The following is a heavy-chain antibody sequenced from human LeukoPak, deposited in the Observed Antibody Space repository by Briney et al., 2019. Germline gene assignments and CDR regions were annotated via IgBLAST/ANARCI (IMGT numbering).Heavy chain of an antibody. CDR1: GYTFTGYY. CDR3: ARVHEWELLWAFDI. D-gene: IGHD1-26*01. Sequence: GASVKVSCKASGYTFTGYYMHWVRQAPGQGLEWMGWINPNSGGTNYAQKFQGRVTMTRDTSISTAYMELSRLRSDDTAVYYCARVHEWELLWAFDIWGQGTMVTVSS. CDR2: INPNSGGT. V-gene: IGHV1-2*02. J-gene: IGHJ3*02.